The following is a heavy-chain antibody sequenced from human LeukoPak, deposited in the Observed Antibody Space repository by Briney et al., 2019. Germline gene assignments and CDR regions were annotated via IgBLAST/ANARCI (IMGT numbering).Heavy chain of an antibody. Sequence: PGGSLRLSCAASGFTFSSYGMHWVRQAPGKGLEWVAVIWYDGSNKYYADSVKGRFTISRDNSKNTLYLQMNSLRAEDTAVYYCARDLAPWGSGRVGFDYWGQGTLVTVSS. D-gene: IGHD7-27*01. V-gene: IGHV3-33*01. J-gene: IGHJ4*02. CDR3: ARDLAPWGSGRVGFDY. CDR2: IWYDGSNK. CDR1: GFTFSSYG.